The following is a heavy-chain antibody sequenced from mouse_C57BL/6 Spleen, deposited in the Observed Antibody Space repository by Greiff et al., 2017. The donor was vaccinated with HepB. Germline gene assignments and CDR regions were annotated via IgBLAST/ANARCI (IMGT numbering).Heavy chain of an antibody. CDR1: GYTFTDYE. CDR2: IDPETGGT. Sequence: VQLQESGAELVRPGASVTLSCKASGYTFTDYEMHWVKQTPVHGLEWIGAIDPETGGTAYNQKFKGKAILTADKSSSTAYMELRSLTSEDSAVYYCTRRTTVVDYFDYWGQGTSLTVSS. V-gene: IGHV1-15*01. CDR3: TRRTTVVDYFDY. D-gene: IGHD1-1*01. J-gene: IGHJ2*02.